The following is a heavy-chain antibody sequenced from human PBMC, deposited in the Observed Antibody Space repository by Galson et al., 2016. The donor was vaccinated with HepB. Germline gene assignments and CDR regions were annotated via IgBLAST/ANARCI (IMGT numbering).Heavy chain of an antibody. CDR1: GYTFTNYG. J-gene: IGHJ6*02. D-gene: IGHD2-21*02. CDR2: ISGYDGNT. V-gene: IGHV1-18*04. CDR3: ARERKWLWYCGGDCHSSDYYAMDV. Sequence: SVQVSCKASGYTFTNYGITCVRQAPGQGLEWMGWISGYDGNTTYAQKFQGRVTMTTDTSTSTAYMELRSLRSDDTAVLYCARERKWLWYCGGDCHSSDYYAMDVWGHGTTVTVS.